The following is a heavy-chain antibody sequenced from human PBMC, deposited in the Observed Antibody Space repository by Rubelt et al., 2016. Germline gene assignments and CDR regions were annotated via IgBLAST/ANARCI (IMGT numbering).Heavy chain of an antibody. CDR1: GFTFSSYA. CDR3: ARSSIAARHFDY. CDR2: ISYDGSNK. Sequence: QVQLVESGGGVVQPGRSLRLSCAASGFTFSSYAMHWVRQAPGKGLAWVAVISYDGSNKYYADSVKGRFTISRDNSKNTLDLQMNSLRAEDTAVYYCARSSIAARHFDYWDQGTLVTVSS. J-gene: IGHJ4*02. V-gene: IGHV3-30*04. D-gene: IGHD6-6*01.